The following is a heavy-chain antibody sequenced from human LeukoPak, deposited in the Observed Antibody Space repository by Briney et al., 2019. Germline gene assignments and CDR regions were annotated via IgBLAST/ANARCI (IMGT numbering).Heavy chain of an antibody. J-gene: IGHJ3*01. CDR3: IVVVEPPDSDGFDV. Sequence: GGSLRLSCAASGFTFGNSWVHWVRQAPGKGVVWVSLINADGSTTSYADSVKGRFTISRDNARNTLSLEMNSLTIDDTAVYYCIVVVEPPDSDGFDVWGQGTMITVSS. CDR1: GFTFGNSW. CDR2: INADGSTT. V-gene: IGHV3-74*01. D-gene: IGHD1-14*01.